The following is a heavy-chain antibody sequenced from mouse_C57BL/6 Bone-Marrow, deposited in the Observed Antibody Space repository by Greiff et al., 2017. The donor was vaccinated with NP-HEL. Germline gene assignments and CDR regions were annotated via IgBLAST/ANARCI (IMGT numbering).Heavy chain of an antibody. Sequence: VMLVESGAELARPGASVKLSCKASGYTFTSYGISWVKQRTGQGLEWIGEIYPRSGNTYYNEKFKGKATLTADKSSSTAYMELRSLTSEDSAVYFCSTVVATRYYAMDYWGQGTSVTVSS. CDR3: STVVATRYYAMDY. V-gene: IGHV1-81*01. CDR1: GYTFTSYG. D-gene: IGHD1-1*01. CDR2: IYPRSGNT. J-gene: IGHJ4*01.